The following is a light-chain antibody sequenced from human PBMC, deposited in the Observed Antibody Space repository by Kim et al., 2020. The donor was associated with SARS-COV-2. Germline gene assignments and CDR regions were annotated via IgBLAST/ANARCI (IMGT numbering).Light chain of an antibody. J-gene: IGLJ3*02. V-gene: IGLV2-14*03. CDR2: GVS. CDR3: TSYTTNSTWV. CDR1: SSDVGGYNY. Sequence: GQSSNISCTGTSSDVGGYNYVAWYQQHPGKVPKLMIYGVSNRPSGVSDRFSGSKSANTASLTISGLQADDEADYYCTSYTTNSTWVFGGGTQLTVL.